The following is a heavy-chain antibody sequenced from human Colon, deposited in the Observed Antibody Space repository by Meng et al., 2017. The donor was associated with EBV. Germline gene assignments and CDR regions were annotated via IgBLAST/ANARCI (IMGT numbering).Heavy chain of an antibody. CDR1: GGSLDNSDYF. Sequence: LPPQESGPGLVKPSGPLSLTCPGSGGSLDNSDYFWDWIRQPPGKGLEWIGSVRYSGTAYYNPSLTSRVTISVDTSKNQFSLNLSSLTAADTAVYYCARHVYGDSYGFWGQGTLVTVSS. CDR2: VRYSGTA. CDR3: ARHVYGDSYGF. D-gene: IGHD4-17*01. J-gene: IGHJ4*02. V-gene: IGHV4-39*01.